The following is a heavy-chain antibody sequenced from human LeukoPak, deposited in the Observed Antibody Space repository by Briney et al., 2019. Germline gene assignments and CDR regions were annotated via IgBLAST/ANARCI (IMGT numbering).Heavy chain of an antibody. CDR1: GGSFSGYY. CDR2: INHSGST. Sequence: PSETLSLTCAVYGGSFSGYYWSWIRQPPGKGLEWIGEINHSGSTNYNPSLKSRVTISVDTSKNQFSPKLSSVTAADTAVYYCARVGKNYYGSGSYYTYYYYGMDVWGQGTTVTVSS. J-gene: IGHJ6*02. D-gene: IGHD3-10*01. V-gene: IGHV4-34*01. CDR3: ARVGKNYYGSGSYYTYYYYGMDV.